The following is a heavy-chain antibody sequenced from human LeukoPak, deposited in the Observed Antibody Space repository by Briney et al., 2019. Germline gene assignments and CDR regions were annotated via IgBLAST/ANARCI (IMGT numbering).Heavy chain of an antibody. Sequence: GGSLRLSCAASGFTFSSRAMNWVRQAPGKGLEWVSPISGSGDGTYYADSVAGRFIISRDNSKNTLYLQMNSLRVEDTALYFCAKSLDGSGSYYNGDYWGQGTLVTVSS. D-gene: IGHD3-10*01. CDR1: GFTFSSRA. J-gene: IGHJ4*02. CDR2: ISGSGDGT. CDR3: AKSLDGSGSYYNGDY. V-gene: IGHV3-23*01.